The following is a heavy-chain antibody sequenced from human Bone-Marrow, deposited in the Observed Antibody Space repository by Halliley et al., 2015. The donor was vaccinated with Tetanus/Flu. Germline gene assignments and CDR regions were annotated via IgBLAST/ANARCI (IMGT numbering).Heavy chain of an antibody. V-gene: IGHV3-7*04. D-gene: IGHD2-15*01. Sequence: GGGSNIRHDGGVIAYGDAVKGRFTVSKDNARNSLYLQMDSLRAEDAAVYYCARNRGGGGGYFDYWGRGTLVTVSS. CDR2: IRHDGGVI. CDR3: ARNRGGGGGYFDY. J-gene: IGHJ4*02.